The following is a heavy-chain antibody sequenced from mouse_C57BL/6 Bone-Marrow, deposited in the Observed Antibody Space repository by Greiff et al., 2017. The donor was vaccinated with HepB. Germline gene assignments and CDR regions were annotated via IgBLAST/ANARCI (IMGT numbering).Heavy chain of an antibody. V-gene: IGHV1-50*01. D-gene: IGHD1-1*01. CDR3: ARDYYGRSPHYYAMDY. CDR2: IDPSDSYT. J-gene: IGHJ4*01. CDR1: GYTFTSYW. Sequence: VQLQQPGAELVKPGASVKLSCKASGYTFTSYWMQWVKQRPGQGLEWIGEIDPSDSYTNYNQKFKGKATLTVDTSSSTAYMQLSSLTSEDSAVYYDARDYYGRSPHYYAMDYWGQGTSVTVSS.